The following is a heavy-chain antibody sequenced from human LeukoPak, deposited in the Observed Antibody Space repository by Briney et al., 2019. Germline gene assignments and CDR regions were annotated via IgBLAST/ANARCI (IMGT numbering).Heavy chain of an antibody. Sequence: GGSLRLSCTASGLTFPNYAMSWVRQAPGRGLEWVSSIKANGATTYYADSVKGRFTLSRDNSKNTLFLQLSSLRAEDTAVYYCAVGSDCSSWGQGTLVAVSS. CDR2: IKANGATT. CDR3: AVGSDCSS. V-gene: IGHV3-23*01. CDR1: GLTFPNYA. J-gene: IGHJ5*02. D-gene: IGHD2-21*02.